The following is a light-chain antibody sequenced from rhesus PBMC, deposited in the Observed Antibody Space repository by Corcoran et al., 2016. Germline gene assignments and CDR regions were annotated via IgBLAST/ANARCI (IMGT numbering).Light chain of an antibody. Sequence: QVILTQSPATLSLSPGERATLSCRASQTIGTYLAWYQQKPGQAPKLLIYGVSSRGTGIPDRFSGSGSGTEFTLTINSLEPEDFAIYYCQKYGNSALTFGGGTKGELK. CDR2: GVS. CDR1: QTIGTY. V-gene: IGKV3-53*02. J-gene: IGKJ4*01. CDR3: QKYGNSALT.